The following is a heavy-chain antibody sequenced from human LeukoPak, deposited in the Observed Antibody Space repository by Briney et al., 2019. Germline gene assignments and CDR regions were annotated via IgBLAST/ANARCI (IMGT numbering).Heavy chain of an antibody. D-gene: IGHD1-26*01. J-gene: IGHJ4*02. CDR2: IYPGDSDT. Sequence: GESLKVSCKGSGYTFTSYWIGWVRQMSGKGLEWMGIIYPGDSDTRYSPSFQGQVTISADKSISTAFLQWSSLKASDTAMYFCARGGLVGSTKNYFDYWGQGTLVTVSS. CDR3: ARGGLVGSTKNYFDY. CDR1: GYTFTSYW. V-gene: IGHV5-51*01.